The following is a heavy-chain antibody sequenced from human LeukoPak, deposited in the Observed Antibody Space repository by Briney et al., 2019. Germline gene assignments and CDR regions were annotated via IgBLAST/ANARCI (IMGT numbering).Heavy chain of an antibody. CDR2: INQDGGEK. V-gene: IGHV3-7*01. CDR1: GFTFSTYW. CDR3: VGGRTSGSSWPFDY. J-gene: IGHJ4*02. Sequence: PGGSLRLSCAGSGFTFSTYWMTWVRQAPGKGLEWVANINQDGGEKYYVDSVKGRFTISRDNAKNSLSLQMNSLRAEDTAVYYCVGGRTSGSSWPFDYWGQGTLVTVSS. D-gene: IGHD6-13*01.